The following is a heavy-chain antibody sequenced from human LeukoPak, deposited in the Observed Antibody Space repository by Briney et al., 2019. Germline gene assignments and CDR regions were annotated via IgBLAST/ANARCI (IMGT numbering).Heavy chain of an antibody. CDR1: GGSFSGYY. J-gene: IGHJ4*02. CDR2: INHSGST. CDR3: ARRRWGLLSSGWYYFDY. V-gene: IGHV4-34*01. D-gene: IGHD6-19*01. Sequence: SETLSLTCAVYGGSFSGYYWSWIRQPPGKGLEWIGEINHSGSTNYNPSLKSRVTISVDTSKNQFSLKLSSVTAADTAVYYCARRRWGLLSSGWYYFDYWGQGTLVTVSS.